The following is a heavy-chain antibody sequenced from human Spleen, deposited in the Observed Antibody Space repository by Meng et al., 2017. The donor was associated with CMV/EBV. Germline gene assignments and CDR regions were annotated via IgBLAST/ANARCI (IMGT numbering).Heavy chain of an antibody. J-gene: IGHJ6*02. V-gene: IGHV1-8*02. CDR3: ARENVWSGHHYGVDL. Sequence: ASVKVSCKASGYTFTSYDINWVRQATGQGLEWMGWMNPNSGNRDYAQKFQGRVTLTRDTSTGTAYMELSSLTSEDTAIYYCARENVWSGHHYGVDLWGQGTTVTVSS. CDR2: MNPNSGNR. D-gene: IGHD3-3*01. CDR1: GYTFTSYD.